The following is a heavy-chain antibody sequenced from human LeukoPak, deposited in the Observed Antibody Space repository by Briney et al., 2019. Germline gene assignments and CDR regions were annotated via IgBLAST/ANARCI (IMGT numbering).Heavy chain of an antibody. CDR2: IKQDGSEK. J-gene: IGHJ5*02. Sequence: GGSLRLSCAASGFTFSSYWMSWVCQAPGKGLEWVANIKQDGSEKYYVDSVKGRFTISRDNAKNSLYLQMNSLRAEDTAVYYCAREWYYDSSGYFPGDWFDPWGQGTLVTVSS. CDR1: GFTFSSYW. CDR3: AREWYYDSSGYFPGDWFDP. V-gene: IGHV3-7*01. D-gene: IGHD3-22*01.